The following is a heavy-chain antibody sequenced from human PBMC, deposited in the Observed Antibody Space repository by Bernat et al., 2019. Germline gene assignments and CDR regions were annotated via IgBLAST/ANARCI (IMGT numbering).Heavy chain of an antibody. CDR3: AHGSGWLFDH. J-gene: IGHJ4*02. D-gene: IGHD6-19*01. Sequence: QITLKESGPTLVKPTQTLTLTCTFSGFSLSSTAVGVGWIRQPPGKPLEWLALIYWNDDTKYSPSLKNRLSITKDTSGNQVVLTLTNVDPVDTATYFCAHGSGWLFDHWGPGTLVPVSS. CDR1: GFSLSSTAVG. V-gene: IGHV2-5*01. CDR2: IYWNDDT.